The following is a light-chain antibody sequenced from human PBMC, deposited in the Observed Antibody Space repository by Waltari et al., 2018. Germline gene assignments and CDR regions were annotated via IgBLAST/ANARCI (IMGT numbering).Light chain of an antibody. CDR3: QQYGSSPVT. CDR2: ATS. Sequence: EIVLTQSPGTLSLSPGERATLSCRASQSVSSSYFAWYQQKPGQAPRILIFATSSRATGIPDRFSGSGSGTDFTLTISRLEPEDFAVYYCQQYGSSPVTFGQGTKLEI. J-gene: IGKJ2*01. V-gene: IGKV3-20*01. CDR1: QSVSSSY.